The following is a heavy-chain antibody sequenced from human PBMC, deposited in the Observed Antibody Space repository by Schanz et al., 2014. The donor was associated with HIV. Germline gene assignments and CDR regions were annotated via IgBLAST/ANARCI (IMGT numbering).Heavy chain of an antibody. V-gene: IGHV1-2*02. CDR3: ARRESDGALDV. CDR1: GYTFTRNG. Sequence: QVQLVQSGAEVKKPGASVKVSCKASGYTFTRNGISWVRQAPGQGLEWMGRIRPDSGDTYSAQKFDGRVTMTRDTSISTSYMELSRLRSDDTAVYYCARRESDGALDVWGPGTTVIVSS. D-gene: IGHD2-21*02. J-gene: IGHJ6*02. CDR2: IRPDSGDT.